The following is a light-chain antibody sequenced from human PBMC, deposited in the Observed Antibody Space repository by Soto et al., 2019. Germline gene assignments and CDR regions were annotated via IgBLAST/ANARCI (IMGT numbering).Light chain of an antibody. Sequence: QSVLTQPASVSGSAGQSITISCTGTSSDVGGYEYVSWYQQHPGRAPKLMIYEVSNRPSGVSNRFSGSKSGNTASLTISGLQAVDEADYYCSSYTRSRTLLFGTGTKVTVL. CDR3: SSYTRSRTLL. CDR2: EVS. CDR1: SSDVGGYEY. J-gene: IGLJ1*01. V-gene: IGLV2-14*01.